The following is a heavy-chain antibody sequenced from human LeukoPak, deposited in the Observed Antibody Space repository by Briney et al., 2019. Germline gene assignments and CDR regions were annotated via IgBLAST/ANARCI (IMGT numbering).Heavy chain of an antibody. V-gene: IGHV3-21*01. CDR2: ISSSSSYI. CDR3: ARSQSLYSSSWYLDY. D-gene: IGHD6-13*01. Sequence: PGGSLRLSCAASGFTFSSYSMNWVGQAPGKGLEWVSSISSSSSYIYYANSVKGRFTISRDNAKNSLYLQMNSLRAEDTAVYYCARSQSLYSSSWYLDYWGQGTLVTVSS. CDR1: GFTFSSYS. J-gene: IGHJ4*02.